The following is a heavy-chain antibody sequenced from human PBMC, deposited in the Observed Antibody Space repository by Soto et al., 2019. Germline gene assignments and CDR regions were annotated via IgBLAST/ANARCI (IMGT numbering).Heavy chain of an antibody. J-gene: IGHJ3*02. CDR2: INHSGST. V-gene: IGHV4-34*01. D-gene: IGHD6-19*01. CDR3: AREKRTGYSSGWGAFDI. CDR1: GGSFSGYY. Sequence: QVQLQQWGAGLLKPSETLSLTCAVYGGSFSGYYWSWIRQPPGKGLGWIGEINHSGSTNYNPSLKSRVTISVDTSKNQFSLKLSSVTAADTAVYYCAREKRTGYSSGWGAFDIWGQGTMVTVSS.